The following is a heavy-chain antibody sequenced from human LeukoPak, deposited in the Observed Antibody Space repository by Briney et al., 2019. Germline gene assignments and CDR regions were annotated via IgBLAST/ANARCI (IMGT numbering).Heavy chain of an antibody. Sequence: GGSLRLSCAASGFTFSSYGMHWVRQAPGKGLEWVAVISYDGSNKYYADSVKGRFTISRDNSKHTLYLQMNSLRAEDTAVYYCAKDRPSDIVVVPAALDYWGQGTLVTVSS. J-gene: IGHJ4*02. V-gene: IGHV3-30*18. CDR1: GFTFSSYG. CDR2: ISYDGSNK. D-gene: IGHD2-2*01. CDR3: AKDRPSDIVVVPAALDY.